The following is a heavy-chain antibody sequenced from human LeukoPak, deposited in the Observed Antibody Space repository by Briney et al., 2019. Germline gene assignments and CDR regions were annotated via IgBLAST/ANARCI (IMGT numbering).Heavy chain of an antibody. CDR2: ISSSGSTI. J-gene: IGHJ4*02. CDR1: GFTFSDYY. D-gene: IGHD6-13*01. V-gene: IGHV3-11*01. CDR3: AKDSSSWPKTTFDY. Sequence: GGSLRLSCAASGFTFSDYYMSWIRQAPGEGLEWVSYISSSGSTIYYADSVKGRFTISRDNAKNSLYLQMNSLRAEDTALYYCAKDSSSWPKTTFDYWGQGTLVTVSS.